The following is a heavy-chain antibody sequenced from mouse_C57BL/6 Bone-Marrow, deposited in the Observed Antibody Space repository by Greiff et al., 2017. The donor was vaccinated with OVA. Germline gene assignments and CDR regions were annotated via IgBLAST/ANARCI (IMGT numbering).Heavy chain of an antibody. Sequence: EVQLQQSGPELVKPGASVKISCKASGYTFTDYYMNWVKQSHGKSLEWIGDINPNNGGTSYNQKFKGKATLTVDKSSSTAYMELRSLTSEDSAVYYCARRGPYYSNSDWGQGTLVTVSA. V-gene: IGHV1-26*01. CDR1: GYTFTDYY. J-gene: IGHJ3*01. CDR2: INPNNGGT. D-gene: IGHD2-5*01. CDR3: ARRGPYYSNSD.